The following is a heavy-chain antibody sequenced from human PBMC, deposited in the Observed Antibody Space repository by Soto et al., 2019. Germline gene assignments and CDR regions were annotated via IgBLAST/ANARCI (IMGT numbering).Heavy chain of an antibody. J-gene: IGHJ2*01. V-gene: IGHV4-30-4*01. D-gene: IGHD3-10*02. CDR3: ARWEYSIFFFQAEDGIRDVRSVSAFLLNRSSDL. CDR2: ISYSGST. Sequence: QPPGKGLEWIGYISYSGSTYYNQSLQSRVTISVDTCKNQSCLKLSSVTAADTAVYYCARWEYSIFFFQAEDGIRDVRSVSAFLLNRSSDL.